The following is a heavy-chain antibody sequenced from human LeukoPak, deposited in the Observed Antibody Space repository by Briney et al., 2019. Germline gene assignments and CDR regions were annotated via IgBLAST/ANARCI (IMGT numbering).Heavy chain of an antibody. CDR3: ARGKVVVVAGSKDYYYGMDV. D-gene: IGHD2-15*01. CDR1: GYTFTSYD. V-gene: IGHV1-8*01. J-gene: IGHJ6*02. Sequence: GASVKVSCKASGYTFTSYDINWVRQATGQGLEWMGWMNPNSGNTGYAQKFQGRVTMTRSTSISTAYMELSSLRSEDTAVYYCARGKVVVVAGSKDYYYGMDVWGQGTTVTVSS. CDR2: MNPNSGNT.